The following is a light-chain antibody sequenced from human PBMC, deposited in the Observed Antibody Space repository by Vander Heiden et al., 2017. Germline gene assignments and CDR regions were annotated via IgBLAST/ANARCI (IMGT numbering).Light chain of an antibody. CDR3: SSYTSSSTLV. V-gene: IGLV2-14*01. Sequence: QSALTQPASVSGSPGQSLTISCTGTSSDVGGYNYVSWYQQHPANAPKLMIYDVSNRPAGVSNLFSGSKSGNTASLTISGLQAEDEADYYCSSYTSSSTLVFGGGTKLTVL. CDR1: SSDVGGYNY. CDR2: DVS. J-gene: IGLJ2*01.